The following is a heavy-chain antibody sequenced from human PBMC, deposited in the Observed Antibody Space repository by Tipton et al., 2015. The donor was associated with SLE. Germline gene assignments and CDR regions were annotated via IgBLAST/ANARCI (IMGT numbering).Heavy chain of an antibody. CDR2: INHSGST. D-gene: IGHD5-12*01. J-gene: IGHJ3*02. V-gene: IGHV4-34*01. CDR1: GGSFSGYY. Sequence: TLSLTCAVYGGSFSGYYWSWIRQPPGKGLEWIGEINHSGSTNYNPSLKSRVTISVDTSKNQFSLKLSSVTAADTAVYYCARTLESGYGNDAFDTWGQGTWVTVSS. CDR3: ARTLESGYGNDAFDT.